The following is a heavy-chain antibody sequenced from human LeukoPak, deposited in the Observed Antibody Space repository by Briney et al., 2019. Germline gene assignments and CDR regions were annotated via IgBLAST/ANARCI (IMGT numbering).Heavy chain of an antibody. D-gene: IGHD1-26*01. CDR3: AREGQVGATVGPYFDY. Sequence: ASVKVSCKASGYTFTSYYMHWVRQAPGQGLEWMGIVNPSGGSTSYAQKFQGRDTMTRDTSTSTVYMELSSLRSEDTAVYYCAREGQVGATVGPYFDYWGQGTLVTVSS. J-gene: IGHJ4*02. CDR1: GYTFTSYY. CDR2: VNPSGGST. V-gene: IGHV1-46*01.